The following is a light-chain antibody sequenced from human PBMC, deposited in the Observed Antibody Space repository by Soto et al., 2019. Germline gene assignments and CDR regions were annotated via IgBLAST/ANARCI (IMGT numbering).Light chain of an antibody. V-gene: IGKV1-5*01. CDR2: DAS. CDR1: QNIRGW. CDR3: QQYNSYSWP. Sequence: DIRMTQSPSTLSPSVGDRVTITCRASQNIRGWLAWYQQKPGKAPKLLIYDASTLESGVPSRFSGSGSGTEFTLTISSLQPDDFATFYCQQYNSYSWPFGQGTTVAIK. J-gene: IGKJ1*01.